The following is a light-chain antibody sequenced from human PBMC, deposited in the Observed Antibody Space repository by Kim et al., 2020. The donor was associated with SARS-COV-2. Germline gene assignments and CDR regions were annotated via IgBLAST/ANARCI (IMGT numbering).Light chain of an antibody. CDR3: LQHNVYPLT. CDR1: QAIGNY. CDR2: AAS. J-gene: IGKJ4*01. V-gene: IGKV1-17*03. Sequence: DVQMTQSPSAMSASVGDSVTITCRASQAIGNYLVWFQQKPGKGPKRLIYAASTLESGVPSRFSGSGSGTEFTLTISSLQPEDSATYFCLQHNVYPLTVGGGTKVEI.